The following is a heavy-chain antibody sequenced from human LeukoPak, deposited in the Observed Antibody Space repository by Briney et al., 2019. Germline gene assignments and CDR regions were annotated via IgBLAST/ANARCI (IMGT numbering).Heavy chain of an antibody. Sequence: ASVKVSCTASGYTFTSYGISWVRQAPGQGLEWMGWISAYNGNTNYAQKLQGRVTMTTDTSTSTAYMELRSLRSDDTAVYYCARGGYSWVNHDAFDIWGQGTMVTVSS. CDR3: ARGGYSWVNHDAFDI. D-gene: IGHD5-18*01. V-gene: IGHV1-18*01. CDR1: GYTFTSYG. J-gene: IGHJ3*02. CDR2: ISAYNGNT.